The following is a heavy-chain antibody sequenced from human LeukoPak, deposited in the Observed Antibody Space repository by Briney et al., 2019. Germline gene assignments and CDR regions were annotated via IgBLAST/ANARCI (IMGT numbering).Heavy chain of an antibody. Sequence: ASVRVSCKTSGYTFTNYGISWVRQAPGQGLEWMGWISAYSGNTNYAQKFQGRVTMTRDTSISTAYMELSRLRSDDTAVYYCARATRNYHWFDPWGQGTLVTVSS. CDR2: ISAYSGNT. CDR3: ARATRNYHWFDP. D-gene: IGHD1-7*01. CDR1: GYTFTNYG. J-gene: IGHJ5*02. V-gene: IGHV1-18*01.